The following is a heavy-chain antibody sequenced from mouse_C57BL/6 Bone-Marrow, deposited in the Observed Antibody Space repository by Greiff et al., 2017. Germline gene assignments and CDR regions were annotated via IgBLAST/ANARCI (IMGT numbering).Heavy chain of an antibody. CDR1: GYAFTNYL. CDR3: AIFMDY. Sequence: QVQLQQSGAELVRPGTSVKVSCKASGYAFTNYLIEWVKQRPGQGLEWIGVINPGSGGTNYNEKFKGKATLTADKSSSTAYMQLNSLTSEGSAVYVCAIFMDYWGQGTSVTVSS. CDR2: INPGSGGT. V-gene: IGHV1-54*01. J-gene: IGHJ4*01.